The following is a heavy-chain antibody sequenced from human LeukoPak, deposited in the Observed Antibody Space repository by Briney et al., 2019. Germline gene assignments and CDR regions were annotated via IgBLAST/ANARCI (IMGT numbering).Heavy chain of an antibody. J-gene: IGHJ5*02. V-gene: IGHV4-39*01. CDR2: IYYSGST. CDR1: GFTVSSNY. D-gene: IGHD3-10*01. CDR3: ARRRVYGSGSHNWFDP. Sequence: PGGSLRLSCAASGFTVSSNYMSWVRQAPGKGLEWIGSIYYSGSTYYNPSLKSRVTISVDTSKNQFSLKLSSVTAADTAVYYCARRRVYGSGSHNWFDPWGQGTLVTVSS.